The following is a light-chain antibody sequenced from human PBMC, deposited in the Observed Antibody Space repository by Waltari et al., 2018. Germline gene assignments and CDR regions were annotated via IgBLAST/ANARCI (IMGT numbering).Light chain of an antibody. Sequence: EIVMTQSPATLSVFPGARATLSCRASQSIRSNLAWYHHKPGQAPRLLIYGASTRATGSPARFSGSGSGTEFTLTISSLLSEDVAVDFCQQYDNWLGTFGQGTKVEIK. CDR1: QSIRSN. J-gene: IGKJ1*01. V-gene: IGKV3-15*01. CDR3: QQYDNWLGT. CDR2: GAS.